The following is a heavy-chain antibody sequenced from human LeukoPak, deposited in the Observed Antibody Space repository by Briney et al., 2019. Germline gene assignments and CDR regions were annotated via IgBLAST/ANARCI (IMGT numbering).Heavy chain of an antibody. V-gene: IGHV3-48*03. CDR1: GFTFSSYE. D-gene: IGHD2-2*01. J-gene: IGHJ5*02. CDR3: AREGSSSCYDSCNWFDP. Sequence: GGSLRLSCAASGFTFSSYEMSWVRQAPGKGLEWISHISGSGATIYYGDSVKGRFTISRDNAKNSLYLQMNSLRAEDTAIYYCAREGSSSCYDSCNWFDPWGQGTLVTVSS. CDR2: ISGSGATI.